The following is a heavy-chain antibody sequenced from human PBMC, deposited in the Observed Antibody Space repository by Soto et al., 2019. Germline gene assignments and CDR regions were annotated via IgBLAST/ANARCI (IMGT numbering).Heavy chain of an antibody. V-gene: IGHV1-2*04. CDR1: GYTFTDSY. Sequence: ASVKVSCMASGYTFTDSYMHWVRQAPGQGLEWMGWINPNSGGTNYAQKFHGWVTMTRDTSISTAYMELSRLRSDDTAVYYCARPGYCSSSSDGLECDDVFDIWGQGTMVTVSS. D-gene: IGHD2-2*01. CDR2: INPNSGGT. J-gene: IGHJ3*02. CDR3: ARPGYCSSSSDGLECDDVFDI.